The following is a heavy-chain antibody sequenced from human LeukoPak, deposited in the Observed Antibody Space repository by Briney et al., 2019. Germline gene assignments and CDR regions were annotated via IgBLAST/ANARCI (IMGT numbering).Heavy chain of an antibody. CDR1: GFTFSSYA. CDR2: ISGSGGST. D-gene: IGHD6-19*01. Sequence: GGSLRLSCAASGFTFSSYAMSWVRQAPGKGLEWVSAISGSGGSTYYADSVKGRFTISRDNSKNTLYLQMNSLRAEDTAVYYCAKDIFAGIAVAGLFNYFDYWGQGTLVTVSS. J-gene: IGHJ4*02. V-gene: IGHV3-23*01. CDR3: AKDIFAGIAVAGLFNYFDY.